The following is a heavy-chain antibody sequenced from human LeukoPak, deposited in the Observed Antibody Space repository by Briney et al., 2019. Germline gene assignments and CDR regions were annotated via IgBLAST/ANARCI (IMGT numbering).Heavy chain of an antibody. CDR3: ARGQGTVTTH. CDR1: GGSFSGYC. V-gene: IGHV4-34*01. D-gene: IGHD4-17*01. CDR2: INHSGNA. Sequence: KPSETLSLTCAVSGGSFSGYCWTWIRQPPGKGLEWIGEINHSGNANYNPSLKSRVTISLDMSENHFSLKLTSVTAADTAVYYCARGQGTVTTHWGQGTLVTVSS. J-gene: IGHJ4*02.